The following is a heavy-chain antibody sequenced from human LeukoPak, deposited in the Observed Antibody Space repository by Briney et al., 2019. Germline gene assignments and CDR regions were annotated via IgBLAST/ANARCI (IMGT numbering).Heavy chain of an antibody. CDR3: ARQERYCSSTSCYLRN. D-gene: IGHD2-2*01. CDR2: VNPNSGGT. CDR1: GYTFTGYY. Sequence: ASVKVSCKASGYTFTGYYMHWVRQAPGQGLEWMGWVNPNSGGTNYAQKFQGTVTMTRDTSISTAYMELSRRRPDGTAVYYCARQERYCSSTSCYLRNWGKGSTVTVSS. V-gene: IGHV1-2*02. J-gene: IGHJ6*04.